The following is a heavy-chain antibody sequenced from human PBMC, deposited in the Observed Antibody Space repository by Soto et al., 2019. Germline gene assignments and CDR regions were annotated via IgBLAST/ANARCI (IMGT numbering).Heavy chain of an antibody. CDR3: ARDLYGSGNDAFDI. Sequence: GASVKVSCKASGYTFTSYGISWVRQAPGQGLEWMGWISAYNGNTNYAQKLQGRVTMTTDTSTSTAYMELRSLRSDDTAVYYCARDLYGSGNDAFDIWGQGTMVTVSS. CDR1: GYTFTSYG. V-gene: IGHV1-18*01. CDR2: ISAYNGNT. D-gene: IGHD3-10*01. J-gene: IGHJ3*02.